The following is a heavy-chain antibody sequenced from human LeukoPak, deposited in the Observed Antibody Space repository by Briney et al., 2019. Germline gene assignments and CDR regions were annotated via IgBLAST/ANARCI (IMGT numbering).Heavy chain of an antibody. J-gene: IGHJ4*02. CDR2: IYYSGST. CDR1: GGSISSSSYY. V-gene: IGHV4-39*01. Sequence: SETLSLTCTVSGGSISSSSYYWGWIRQPPGKGLEWIGSIYYSGSTYYNPSLKSRVTISVDTSRNQFSLKLSSVTAADTAVYYCARLIRSVVTPDYWGQGTLVTVSS. CDR3: ARLIRSVVTPDY. D-gene: IGHD4-23*01.